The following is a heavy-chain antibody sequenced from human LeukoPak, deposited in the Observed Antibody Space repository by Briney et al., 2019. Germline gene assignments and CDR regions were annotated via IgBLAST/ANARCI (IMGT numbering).Heavy chain of an antibody. J-gene: IGHJ6*02. CDR3: ARDRDIVVVVAATLGYYYYGMDV. V-gene: IGHV3-21*01. Sequence: PGGSLRLCCAASGFTFSSYSMNWVRQATGKGLEWVSSISSSSSYIYYADSVKGRFTISRDNAKNSLYLQMNSLRAEDTAVYYCARDRDIVVVVAATLGYYYYGMDVWGQGTTVTVSS. CDR1: GFTFSSYS. CDR2: ISSSSSYI. D-gene: IGHD2-15*01.